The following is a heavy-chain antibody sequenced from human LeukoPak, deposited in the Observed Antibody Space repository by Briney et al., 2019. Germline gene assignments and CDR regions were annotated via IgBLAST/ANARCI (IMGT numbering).Heavy chain of an antibody. V-gene: IGHV3-7*03. Sequence: PSETLSLTCAVYGGSFSGYYWSWIRQAPGKGLEWVANIKQDGGEKYYVDSVKGRFTISRDNSENTVYLQMNNLRAEDTALYYCAGRVTGYSSGYVYWGQGTLVTVSS. CDR3: AGRVTGYSSGYVY. CDR2: IKQDGGEK. CDR1: GGSFSGYY. J-gene: IGHJ4*02. D-gene: IGHD5-18*01.